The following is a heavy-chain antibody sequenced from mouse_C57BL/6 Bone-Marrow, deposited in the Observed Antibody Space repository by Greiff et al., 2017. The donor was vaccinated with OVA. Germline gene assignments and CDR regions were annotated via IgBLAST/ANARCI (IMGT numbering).Heavy chain of an antibody. Sequence: EVQVVESGPGLVKPSQSLSLTCSVTGYSITSGYYWNWIRQFPGNKLEWMGYISYDGSNNYNPSLKNRISITRDTSKNQFFLKLNSVTTEDTATYYCASTLCDYWGQGTTLTVSS. V-gene: IGHV3-6*01. J-gene: IGHJ2*01. CDR2: ISYDGSN. CDR3: ASTLCDY. CDR1: GYSITSGYY. D-gene: IGHD6-5*01.